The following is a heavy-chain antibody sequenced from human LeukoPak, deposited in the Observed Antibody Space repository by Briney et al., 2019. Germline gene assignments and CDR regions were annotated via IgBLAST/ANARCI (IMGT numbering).Heavy chain of an antibody. CDR2: IYSGGTT. CDR3: ARDPFGAKGLFHS. V-gene: IGHV3-53*01. Sequence: GGSLRLSCAASGFTVSSNYMSWVRQAPGEGLEWVSIIYSGGTTYYADSVKGRFTISRDNSKNTLYLQMNSLRAEDTAVYYCARDPFGAKGLFHSWGQGTLVTVSS. CDR1: GFTVSSNY. J-gene: IGHJ4*02. D-gene: IGHD1-26*01.